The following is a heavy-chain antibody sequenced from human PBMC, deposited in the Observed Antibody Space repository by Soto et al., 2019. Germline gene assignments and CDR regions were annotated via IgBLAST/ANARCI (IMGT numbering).Heavy chain of an antibody. CDR2: IYYSGST. CDR3: ARSVDTAMVTRHYYYYGMDV. CDR1: GGSISSGGYY. J-gene: IGHJ6*02. D-gene: IGHD5-18*01. Sequence: QVQLQESGPGLVKPSQTLSLTCTVSGGSISSGGYYWSWIRQHPGKGLEWIGYIYYSGSTYYNPSLKSRVTITVDTSKNQFSLKLSSVTAADTAVYYCARSVDTAMVTRHYYYYGMDVWGQGTTVTVSS. V-gene: IGHV4-31*03.